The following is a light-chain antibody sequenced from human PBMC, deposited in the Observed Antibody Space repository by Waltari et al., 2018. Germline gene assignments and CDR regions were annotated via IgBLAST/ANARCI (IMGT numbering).Light chain of an antibody. J-gene: IGLJ3*02. CDR1: ASTIGGNL. CDR3: ASWDDSLNGHWV. Sequence: QSVLTQPPSASGTPGQRVTISCSGSASTIGGNLVNWYQQLPGKAPKLLIYRSALRPSGVPDRFSGSKSGTSASLAISGLQSEDEADYFCASWDDSLNGHWVFGGGTKVTVL. V-gene: IGLV1-44*01. CDR2: RSA.